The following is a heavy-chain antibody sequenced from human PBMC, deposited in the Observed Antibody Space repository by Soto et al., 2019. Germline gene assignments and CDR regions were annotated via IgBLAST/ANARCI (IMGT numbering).Heavy chain of an antibody. V-gene: IGHV3-15*07. CDR3: TTDPKGYCSGGSCYPHPYCYYGMDV. CDR1: GFTFSNAW. CDR2: IKSKTDGGTT. Sequence: PGGSLRLSCAASGFTFSNAWMNWVRQAPGKGLEWVGRIKSKTDGGTTDYAAPVKGRFTISRDDSKNTLYLQMNSLKTEDTAVYYCTTDPKGYCSGGSCYPHPYCYYGMDVWGQGTTVTVSS. J-gene: IGHJ6*02. D-gene: IGHD2-15*01.